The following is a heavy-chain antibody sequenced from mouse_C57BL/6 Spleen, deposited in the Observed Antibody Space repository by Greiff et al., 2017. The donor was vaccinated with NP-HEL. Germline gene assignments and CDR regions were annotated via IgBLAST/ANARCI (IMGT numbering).Heavy chain of an antibody. CDR3: LSDGYYPYYYAMDY. J-gene: IGHJ4*01. Sequence: EVKLLESGGGLVQPKGSLKLSCAASGFSFNTYAMNWVRQAPGQGLEWVARIRSKSNNYATYYADSVKARFTISRDDSESMLYLQMNNMRTEDTAMDYCLSDGYYPYYYAMDYWGQGTSVTVSS. V-gene: IGHV10-1*01. CDR2: IRSKSNNYAT. D-gene: IGHD2-3*01. CDR1: GFSFNTYA.